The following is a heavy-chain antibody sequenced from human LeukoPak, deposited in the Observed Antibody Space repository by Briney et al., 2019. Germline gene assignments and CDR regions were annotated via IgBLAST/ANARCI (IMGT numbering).Heavy chain of an antibody. CDR2: INHSGST. D-gene: IGHD3-9*01. J-gene: IGHJ6*04. CDR3: ARVLYFDSAYGMDV. V-gene: IGHV4-34*01. CDR1: GGSFSGYY. Sequence: PSETLSLTCAVYGGSFSGYYWSWIRQPPGKGLEWIGEINHSGSTNYNPSLKSRVTISVDTSKNQFSLKLSSVTAADTAVYYCARVLYFDSAYGMDVWGKGTTVTVSS.